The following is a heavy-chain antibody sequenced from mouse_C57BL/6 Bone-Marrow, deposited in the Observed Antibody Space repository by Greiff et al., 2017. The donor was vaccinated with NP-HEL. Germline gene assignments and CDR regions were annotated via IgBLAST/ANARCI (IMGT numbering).Heavy chain of an antibody. CDR3: ASQLSEGGFAY. J-gene: IGHJ3*01. Sequence: QVQLQQPGAELVKPGASVKLSCKASGYTFTSYWMQWVKQRPGQGLEWIGEIDPSDSYTNYNQKFKGKATLTVDTSSSTAYMQLSSLTSEDSAVYYCASQLSEGGFAYWGQGTLVTVSA. CDR1: GYTFTSYW. CDR2: IDPSDSYT. V-gene: IGHV1-50*01. D-gene: IGHD1-1*02.